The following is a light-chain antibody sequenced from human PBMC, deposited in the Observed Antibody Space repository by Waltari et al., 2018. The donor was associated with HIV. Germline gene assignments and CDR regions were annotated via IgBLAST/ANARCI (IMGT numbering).Light chain of an antibody. V-gene: IGKV1-5*03. CDR1: QSISSW. CDR3: QQYNSYSPTWT. J-gene: IGKJ1*01. CDR2: KAS. Sequence: DIQMTQSPSTLSASVGDRVTITCRASQSISSWLAWYQQKPGKAPKLLLYKASSLESGVPSRFSGSGSGTEFTLTISSLQPDDFATYYCQQYNSYSPTWTFGQGTKVEIK.